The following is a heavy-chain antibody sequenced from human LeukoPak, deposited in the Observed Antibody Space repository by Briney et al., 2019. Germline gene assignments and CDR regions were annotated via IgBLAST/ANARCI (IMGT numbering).Heavy chain of an antibody. CDR3: ARHSGSGSLSRPFDP. D-gene: IGHD3-10*01. Sequence: WGWLRQPPGKGPEWIATIYHTGSTYYNPSLKSRVTISIDTSKNQFSLRLTSVTATDTAVYHCARHSGSGSLSRPFDPWGQGTLVTVSS. V-gene: IGHV4-39*01. CDR2: IYHTGST. J-gene: IGHJ5*02.